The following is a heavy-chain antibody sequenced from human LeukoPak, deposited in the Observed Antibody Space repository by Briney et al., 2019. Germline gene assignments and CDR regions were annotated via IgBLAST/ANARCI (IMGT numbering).Heavy chain of an antibody. CDR1: GYSFTSYW. CDR3: ARLDRYYYDSSGYYGEDY. D-gene: IGHD3-22*01. Sequence: GESLKISCKGSGYSFTSYWIGWVRQMPGKGLEWMGIIYPGDSDTRYSPSFQGQVTISADKSISTAYLQWSSLKASDTAMYYCARLDRYYYDSSGYYGEDYWGQGTLVTVSS. J-gene: IGHJ4*02. CDR2: IYPGDSDT. V-gene: IGHV5-51*01.